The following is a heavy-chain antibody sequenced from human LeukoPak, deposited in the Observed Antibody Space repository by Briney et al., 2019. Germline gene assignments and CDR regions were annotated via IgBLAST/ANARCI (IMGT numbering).Heavy chain of an antibody. J-gene: IGHJ4*02. CDR2: INSDGSAT. CDR1: GFTFSTYW. D-gene: IGHD4-17*01. CDR3: ARDSYTVIDY. V-gene: IGHV3-74*03. Sequence: PGGSLRLSCAASGFTFSTYWMHWVRQAPGKGLGWVSRINSDGSATMYADSVKGRFTISRDNAKNTLYLQMNSLRAEDTAVYFCARDSYTVIDYWGQGTLVTVSS.